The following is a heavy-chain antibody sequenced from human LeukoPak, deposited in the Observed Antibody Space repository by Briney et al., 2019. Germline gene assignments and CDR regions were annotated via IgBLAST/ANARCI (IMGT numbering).Heavy chain of an antibody. J-gene: IGHJ4*02. CDR1: GFTFGSYR. CDR3: ASDYSSSWYDY. V-gene: IGHV3-21*01. D-gene: IGHD6-13*01. CDR2: ISSSRSYI. Sequence: PGGSLRLSCAASGFTFGSYRMNWVRQAPGKGLEWVSSISSSRSYIYYADSVKGRFTISRDNAKNSLYLQMNSLRAEDTAVYYCASDYSSSWYDYWGQGTLVTVSS.